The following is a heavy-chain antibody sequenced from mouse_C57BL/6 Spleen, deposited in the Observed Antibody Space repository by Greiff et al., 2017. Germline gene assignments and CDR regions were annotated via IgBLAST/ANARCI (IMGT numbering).Heavy chain of an antibody. CDR3: ARSPIITTDRYYFDY. Sequence: QSCKASGYTFTSYWMHWVKQRPGRGLEWIGRIDPNSGGTKYNEKFKSKATLTVDKPSSTAYMQLSSLTSEDSAVYYCARSPIITTDRYYFDYWGQGTTHTVSS. D-gene: IGHD1-1*01. V-gene: IGHV1-72*01. CDR1: GYTFTSYW. CDR2: IDPNSGGT. J-gene: IGHJ2*01.